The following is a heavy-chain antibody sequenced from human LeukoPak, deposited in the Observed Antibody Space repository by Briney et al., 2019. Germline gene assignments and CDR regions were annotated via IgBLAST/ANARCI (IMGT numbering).Heavy chain of an antibody. Sequence: GGSLRLSCAASGFTFNDYAMHWVRQAPGKGLEWVAFLSSDGSNKYYADSVRGRFTISRDNSKNTLYLQVNSLRAEDTAVYYCARDQGKGYYYYGVDVWGQGTTVTVSS. V-gene: IGHV3-30-3*01. CDR3: ARDQGKGYYYYGVDV. CDR1: GFTFNDYA. CDR2: LSSDGSNK. J-gene: IGHJ6*02.